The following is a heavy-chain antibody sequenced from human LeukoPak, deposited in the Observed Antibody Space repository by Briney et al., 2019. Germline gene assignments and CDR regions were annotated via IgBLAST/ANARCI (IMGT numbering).Heavy chain of an antibody. J-gene: IGHJ4*02. D-gene: IGHD1-26*01. Sequence: SETLSLTCTVSGGSISSYYWGWIRQPPGKGLEWIGSIYYSGSTYYNPSLKSRVTISVDTSKNQFSLKLSSVTAADTAVYYCARSFVGADYYFDYWGQGTLVTVSS. CDR2: IYYSGST. CDR1: GGSISSYY. V-gene: IGHV4-39*01. CDR3: ARSFVGADYYFDY.